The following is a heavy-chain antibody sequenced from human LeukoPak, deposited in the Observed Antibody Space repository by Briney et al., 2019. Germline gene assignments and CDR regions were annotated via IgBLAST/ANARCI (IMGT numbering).Heavy chain of an antibody. V-gene: IGHV4-59*01. J-gene: IGHJ3*02. CDR2: IYYRGST. CDR1: GDSISSS. Sequence: SETLSLTCTVSGDSISSSWSWFRTPPGTGVEWIGYIYYRGSTNYNPSLKRRVSMSVDTSKNQFSLKLSSVTAADTAVYFCARNGPSDTLDIWGQGTMVTVSS. CDR3: ARNGPSDTLDI.